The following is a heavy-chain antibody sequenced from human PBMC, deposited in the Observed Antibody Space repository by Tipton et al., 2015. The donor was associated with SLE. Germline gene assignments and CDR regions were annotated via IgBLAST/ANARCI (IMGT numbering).Heavy chain of an antibody. CDR1: GASISSYY. CDR3: ARGSGWYGDPYAFDI. D-gene: IGHD6-19*01. Sequence: TLSLTCTVSGASISSYYWSWIRQPPGKGLEWIGEINHSGSTNYNPSLKSRVTISIDTSKNQFSLKLSSVTAADTAVYYCARGSGWYGDPYAFDIWDQGTTVTVSS. V-gene: IGHV4-34*01. J-gene: IGHJ3*02. CDR2: INHSGST.